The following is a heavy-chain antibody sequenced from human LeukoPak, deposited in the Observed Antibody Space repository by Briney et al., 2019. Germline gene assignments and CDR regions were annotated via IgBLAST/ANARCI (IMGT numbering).Heavy chain of an antibody. Sequence: SGGSLRLSCAASGFTFNDYAMHWVRQAPGKGLEWVSLISGDGGRTYYADSVKGRFTISRDNSKNSLYLQMNSLRTEDTALYYCVGATIAYYYGMDVWGEGATVTVSS. J-gene: IGHJ6*04. D-gene: IGHD5-12*01. CDR1: GFTFNDYA. CDR2: ISGDGGRT. V-gene: IGHV3-43*02. CDR3: VGATIAYYYGMDV.